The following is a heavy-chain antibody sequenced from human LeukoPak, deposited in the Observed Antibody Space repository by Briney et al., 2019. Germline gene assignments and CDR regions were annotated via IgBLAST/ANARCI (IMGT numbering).Heavy chain of an antibody. CDR3: AKGVRSVWGSYRTQYYFDY. D-gene: IGHD3-16*02. V-gene: IGHV3-30*02. Sequence: GRSLRLSCAASGFTFSSYSMHWVRQAPGKGLEWVAFIRYDGSNKYYADSVKGRFTISRDNPKNTLYLQMNSLRAEDTAVYYCAKGVRSVWGSYRTQYYFDYWGQGTLVTVSS. CDR2: IRYDGSNK. J-gene: IGHJ4*02. CDR1: GFTFSSYS.